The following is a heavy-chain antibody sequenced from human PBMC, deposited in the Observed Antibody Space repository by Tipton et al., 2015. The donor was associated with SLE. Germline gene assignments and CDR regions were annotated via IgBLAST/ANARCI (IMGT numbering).Heavy chain of an antibody. V-gene: IGHV4-39*07. CDR1: GGSISSSSYY. J-gene: IGHJ6*02. CDR2: IYYSGST. D-gene: IGHD6-6*01. CDR3: ARDEVAARPGTFYGMDV. Sequence: LRLSCTVSGGSISSSSYYWGWIRQPPGKGLEWIGSIYYSGSTYYNPSLKSRVTISVDTSKNQFSLKLSSVTAADTAVYYCARDEVAARPGTFYGMDVWGQGTTVTVSS.